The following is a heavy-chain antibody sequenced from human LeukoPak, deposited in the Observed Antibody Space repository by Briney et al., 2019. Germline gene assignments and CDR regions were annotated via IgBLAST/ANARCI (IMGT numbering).Heavy chain of an antibody. Sequence: QPGGSLRLSCAASGFTFSGSAMHWVRQASGKGLGWVSRIRSKANSYATAYAASVKGRFTISRDNAKNTLYLQTNSLRAVDTAVYYCARDLSYSSSWYGTDYFDYWGQGTLVTVSS. CDR2: IRSKANSYAT. V-gene: IGHV3-73*01. CDR3: ARDLSYSSSWYGTDYFDY. D-gene: IGHD6-13*01. CDR1: GFTFSGSA. J-gene: IGHJ4*02.